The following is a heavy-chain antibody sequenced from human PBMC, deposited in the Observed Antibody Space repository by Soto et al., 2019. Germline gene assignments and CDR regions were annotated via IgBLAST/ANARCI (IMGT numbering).Heavy chain of an antibody. J-gene: IGHJ4*02. CDR2: IYRTGST. CDR1: GGSFTSNNW. D-gene: IGHD1-7*01. V-gene: IGHV4-4*02. CDR3: ASRDPGTSVDY. Sequence: SETLSLTCAVSGGSFTSNNWWTWVRQPPGQGLEWIGEIYRTGSTNYNPSLKSRVTISLDKPENQFSLKVTSLTAADTAVYYCASRDPGTSVDYWGQGTLVTVSS.